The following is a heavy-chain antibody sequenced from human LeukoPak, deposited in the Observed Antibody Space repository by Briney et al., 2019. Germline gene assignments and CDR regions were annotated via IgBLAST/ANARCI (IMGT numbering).Heavy chain of an antibody. CDR3: ARDRVAVAGTWFDP. V-gene: IGHV4-61*02. CDR1: GGSVSSGDYY. D-gene: IGHD6-19*01. Sequence: SQTLSLTCTVSGGSVSSGDYYWTWIRQPAGKGLEWIGRIYTSGSTSYSPSLKSRVTISLDTSKNQFSLRLSSVTAADTAVYYCARDRVAVAGTWFDPWGQGTLVTVSS. J-gene: IGHJ5*02. CDR2: IYTSGST.